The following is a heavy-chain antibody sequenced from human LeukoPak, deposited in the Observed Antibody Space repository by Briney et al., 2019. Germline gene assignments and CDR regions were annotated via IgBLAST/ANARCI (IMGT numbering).Heavy chain of an antibody. CDR1: GDIFNSYS. J-gene: IGHJ6*03. CDR2: IIPIFGSA. Sequence: GASVKVPCKASGDIFNSYSISWVRQAPGQGLEWMGGIIPIFGSANYAQNFQGRVTFTTDQSTSTAYMELSSLSSEDTAVYYCARVGRSRGSLPNSYYYMDVWGKGTTVTVSS. CDR3: ARVGRSRGSLPNSYYYMDV. D-gene: IGHD1-26*01. V-gene: IGHV1-69*05.